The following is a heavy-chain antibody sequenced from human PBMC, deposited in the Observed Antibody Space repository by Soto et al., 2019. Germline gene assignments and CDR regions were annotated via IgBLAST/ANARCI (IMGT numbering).Heavy chain of an antibody. CDR3: AKDGGRYYSGNHF. V-gene: IGHV3-23*04. CDR2: ISSSGGST. CDR1: GFTFSSYS. J-gene: IGHJ4*02. D-gene: IGHD1-26*01. Sequence: EVQLVESGGGLVKPGGSLRLSCAASGFTFSSYSMNWVRQAPGKGLEWVSSISSSGGSTYYADSVKGRFTISRDNSKNTLYLQMNSLRAEDTAVYYCAKDGGRYYSGNHFGGQGTLVTVSS.